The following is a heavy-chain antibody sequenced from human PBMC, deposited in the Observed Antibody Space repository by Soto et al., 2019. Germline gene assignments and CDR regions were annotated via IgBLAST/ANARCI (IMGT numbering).Heavy chain of an antibody. D-gene: IGHD3-22*01. CDR2: ISYDGSNK. V-gene: IGHV3-30-3*01. CDR1: GFTFSSYA. J-gene: IGHJ6*02. CDR3: ARDRQDSSGYYFPELNYGMDV. Sequence: PGGSLRLSCAASGFTFSSYAMHWVRQAPGKGLEWVAVISYDGSNKYYADSVKGRFTISRDNSKNTLYLQMNSLRAEDTAVYYCARDRQDSSGYYFPELNYGMDVWGQGTTVTVSS.